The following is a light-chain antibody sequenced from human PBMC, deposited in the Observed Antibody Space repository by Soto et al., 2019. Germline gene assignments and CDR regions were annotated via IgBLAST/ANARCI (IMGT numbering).Light chain of an antibody. V-gene: IGLV2-11*01. Sequence: QSALTQPRSVSGSPGQSVTISCTGTSSDVGGYNYDSWYLHHPGKAPKVMIYDVNKRPSGVPDRFSGSKSDNTASLTISGLQAEDEADYYCCSYAGSFVVFGGGTKLTVL. CDR2: DVN. CDR1: SSDVGGYNY. J-gene: IGLJ2*01. CDR3: CSYAGSFVV.